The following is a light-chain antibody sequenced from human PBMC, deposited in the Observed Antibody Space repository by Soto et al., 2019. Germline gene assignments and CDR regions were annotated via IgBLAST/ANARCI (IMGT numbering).Light chain of an antibody. Sequence: QSVLTQPASVSGSPGQSITISCTGTSSDVGGYNYVSWYQHHPGKAPKLIIYEVSNRPSGVSNRFSGSKSGNTASLTISGLQAEDEADYYCSSYTSSSTLVFGTGTKVTV. V-gene: IGLV2-14*01. CDR1: SSDVGGYNY. CDR3: SSYTSSSTLV. CDR2: EVS. J-gene: IGLJ1*01.